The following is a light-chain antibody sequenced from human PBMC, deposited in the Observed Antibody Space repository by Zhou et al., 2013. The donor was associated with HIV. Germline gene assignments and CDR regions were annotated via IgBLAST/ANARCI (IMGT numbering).Light chain of an antibody. CDR3: QQSNTFLGLT. CDR1: QSMSSW. CDR2: AAS. V-gene: IGKV1-12*01. J-gene: IGKJ3*01. Sequence: IQMTQSPSTLSASVGDRVTITCRASQSMSSWLAWYQLKPGKAPKVLIYAASRLQSGIPSRFSGSGSGTNFTLTISNLLPEDVATYFCQQSNTFLGLTFGPGTKVDIK.